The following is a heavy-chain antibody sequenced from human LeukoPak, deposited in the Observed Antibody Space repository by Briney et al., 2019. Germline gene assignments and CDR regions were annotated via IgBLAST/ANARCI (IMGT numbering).Heavy chain of an antibody. D-gene: IGHD2-2*01. CDR2: ISVYNDNT. CDR3: ARGIVVVPAAIPTPDY. J-gene: IGHJ4*02. V-gene: IGHV1-18*01. CDR1: GYTFTSYG. Sequence: GASVKVSCKASGYTFTSYGISWVRQAPGQGLEWMGWISVYNDNTNYAQKFQGRVTMTTDTSTNTAYMELRSLRSEDTAVYYCARGIVVVPAAIPTPDYWGQGTLVTVSS.